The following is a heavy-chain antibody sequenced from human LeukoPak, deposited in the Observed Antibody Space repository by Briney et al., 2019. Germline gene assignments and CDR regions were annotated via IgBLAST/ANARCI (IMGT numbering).Heavy chain of an antibody. J-gene: IGHJ4*02. CDR1: GYTFTIYG. CDR2: ISAYNGNT. V-gene: IGHV1-18*01. CDR3: ARDLGLRLGELSPMY. D-gene: IGHD3-16*02. Sequence: GSVKVSCKASGYTFTIYGISRVRQAPGQGLEWMGWISAYNGNTNYAQKLQGRVTMTTDTSTSTAYMELRSLRSDDTAVYYCARDLGLRLGELSPMYWGQGTLVTVSS.